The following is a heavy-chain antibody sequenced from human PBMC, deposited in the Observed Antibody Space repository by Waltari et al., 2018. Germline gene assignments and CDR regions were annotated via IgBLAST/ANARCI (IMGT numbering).Heavy chain of an antibody. CDR2: MNPNSGNT. D-gene: IGHD2-21*01. V-gene: IGHV1-8*01. Sequence: QVQLVQSGAEVKKPGASVRISCKTSGYTFTTHDITGVRQAAGQGHEWMGWMNPNSGNTGYAWKFQGRVTMTRDTSIRTAYLELRKLRFDDTAVYYCARRRAGIVTPYNWLDPWGQGTLVTVSS. J-gene: IGHJ5*02. CDR3: ARRRAGIVTPYNWLDP. CDR1: GYTFTTHD.